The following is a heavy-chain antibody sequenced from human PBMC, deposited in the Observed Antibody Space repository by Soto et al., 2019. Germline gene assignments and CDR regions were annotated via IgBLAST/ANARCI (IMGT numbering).Heavy chain of an antibody. D-gene: IGHD6-19*01. Sequence: GGSLRLSCAASGFTFSDYAMTWVRQPPGKGLEWVSNISGSGGSTYSADSVKGRFTSSRDNSKDTVYLQMNSLRAEDTAVYYCAKAYKSGWKDYFDSWGQGTLVTVSS. CDR2: ISGSGGST. CDR3: AKAYKSGWKDYFDS. CDR1: GFTFSDYA. J-gene: IGHJ4*02. V-gene: IGHV3-23*01.